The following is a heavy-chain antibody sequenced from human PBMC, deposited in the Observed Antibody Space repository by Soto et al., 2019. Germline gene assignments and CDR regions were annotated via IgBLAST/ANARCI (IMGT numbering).Heavy chain of an antibody. CDR1: GDTFSSYT. D-gene: IGHD2-15*01. V-gene: IGHV1-69*02. CDR2: IIPILGIA. J-gene: IGHJ4*02. CDR3: ARGGVGYCSGGSCYFPGWFDY. Sequence: QVQLVQSGAEVKKPGSSVKVSCKASGDTFSSYTISWVRQAPGQGLEWMGRIIPILGIANYAQKFQGRVTITAEKSTSTAYMELSSLRSEDTAVYYCARGGVGYCSGGSCYFPGWFDYWGQGTLVTVSS.